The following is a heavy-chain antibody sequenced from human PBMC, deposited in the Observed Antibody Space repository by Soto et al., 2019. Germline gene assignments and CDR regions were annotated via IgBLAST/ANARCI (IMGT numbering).Heavy chain of an antibody. J-gene: IGHJ5*02. CDR3: ARLGHDFWGGYPNWFDP. V-gene: IGHV4-59*08. D-gene: IGHD3-3*01. Sequence: SDTLSLTCTVSGGSISSYYWSWIRQPPGKGLEWIGYIYYSGSTNYNPSLKSRVTISVDTSKNQFSLKLSSVTAADTAVYYCARLGHDFWGGYPNWFDPWGQGTLVTVSS. CDR2: IYYSGST. CDR1: GGSISSYY.